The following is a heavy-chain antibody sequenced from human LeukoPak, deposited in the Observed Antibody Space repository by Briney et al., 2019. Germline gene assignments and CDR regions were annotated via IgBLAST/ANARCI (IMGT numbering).Heavy chain of an antibody. CDR2: INPDSGGT. D-gene: IGHD1-26*01. V-gene: IGHV1-2*02. Sequence: EASVKVSCKASGYTFTGYYIHWVRQAPGQGLEWMGWINPDSGGTNSAQMFQDRVTMTRDTSISTAYMELSRLRSDDTAVYYCARDLFNYNPQLNYRYSGSYLGYWGQGTLVTVSS. CDR3: ARDLFNYNPQLNYRYSGSYLGY. CDR1: GYTFTGYY. J-gene: IGHJ4*02.